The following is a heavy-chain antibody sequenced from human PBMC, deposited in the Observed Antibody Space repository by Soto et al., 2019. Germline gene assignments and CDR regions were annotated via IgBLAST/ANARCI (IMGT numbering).Heavy chain of an antibody. CDR2: MYNTGST. V-gene: IGHV4-59*01. CDR1: GASISGYY. Sequence: SETLSLTCIVSGASISGYYWSWIRQPPGKGLEWIGYMYNTGSTVYNPSFKSRVTISVDTSKNQFSLKLNSVTAADTAVYYCARDLWGYCGTDCYPLDVWGQGTTVT. D-gene: IGHD2-21*02. J-gene: IGHJ6*02. CDR3: ARDLWGYCGTDCYPLDV.